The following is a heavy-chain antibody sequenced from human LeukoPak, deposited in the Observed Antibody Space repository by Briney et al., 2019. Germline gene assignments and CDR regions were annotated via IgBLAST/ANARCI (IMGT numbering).Heavy chain of an antibody. V-gene: IGHV3-53*01. CDR3: ARGQSHASQFDY. Sequence: GGSLTLSCAASGFSVSLNYMSWVRQAPGNGLEWVSMIYTGGSTYYADSVKGRFTISRDNPKNTQYLQMNSRRAEDAAVYYCARGQSHASQFDYWGQGTLVTVSS. CDR1: GFSVSLNY. CDR2: IYTGGST. J-gene: IGHJ4*02.